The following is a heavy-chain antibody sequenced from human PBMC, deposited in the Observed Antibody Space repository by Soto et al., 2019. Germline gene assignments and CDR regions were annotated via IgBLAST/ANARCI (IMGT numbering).Heavy chain of an antibody. V-gene: IGHV4-30-2*01. Sequence: PLSHARRVSSDSICRWSYPWSWIRQPPGKGLEWIGYIYHSGRTYYNPSLKSRVTISVDRSKNQFSLKLSSVTAADTAVYLCAKVPDRWCQGTRVTVS. CDR2: IYHSGRT. D-gene: IGHD2-2*01. CDR1: SDSICRWSYP. J-gene: IGHJ5*02. CDR3: AKVPDR.